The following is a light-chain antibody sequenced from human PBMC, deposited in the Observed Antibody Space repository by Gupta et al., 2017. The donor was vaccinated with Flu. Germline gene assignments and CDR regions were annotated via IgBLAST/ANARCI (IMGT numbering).Light chain of an antibody. CDR1: KVGSNN. V-gene: IGLV3-21*02. J-gene: IGLJ1*01. CDR2: GNS. Sequence: GGAKVGSNNVNWYQQSTAPAPMLLVYGNSSRDSGIPAGFSGSNYATTATVTTIRVDAGDEADYYCQAEDGPSDCFVFGNGTKLTVL. CDR3: QAEDGPSDCFV.